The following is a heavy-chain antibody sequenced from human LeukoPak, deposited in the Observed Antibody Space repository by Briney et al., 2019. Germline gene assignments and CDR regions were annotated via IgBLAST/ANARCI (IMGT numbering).Heavy chain of an antibody. J-gene: IGHJ4*02. CDR1: GFTFSRLA. V-gene: IGHV3-23*01. D-gene: IGHD3-10*01. CDR2: ISVSGP. CDR3: AKDAPGQTRDFDY. Sequence: GGSLRLFCAASGFTFSRLAMTWVRQAAGKGREWVSTISVSGPYYADAVRGRVTISRDNSRDTLSLQMESLRAEYTAVYYCAKDAPGQTRDFDYWGQGTLVIVSS.